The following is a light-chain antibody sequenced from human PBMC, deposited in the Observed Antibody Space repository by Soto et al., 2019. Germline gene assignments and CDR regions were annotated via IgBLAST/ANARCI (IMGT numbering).Light chain of an antibody. J-gene: IGKJ3*01. CDR3: QQRYSTLLFT. Sequence: DIQMTQSPSSLSASVGDRINITCRASHNIWYYLNWYQQKPGKAPKLLISAASSLQSGVPSRFSGSGSGTDFTLTISSLQPEDFATYHCQQRYSTLLFTFGPGTTVDIK. CDR1: HNIWYY. CDR2: AAS. V-gene: IGKV1-39*01.